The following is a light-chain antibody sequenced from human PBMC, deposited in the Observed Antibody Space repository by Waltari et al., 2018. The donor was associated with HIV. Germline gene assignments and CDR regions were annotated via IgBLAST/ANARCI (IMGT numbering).Light chain of an antibody. CDR2: DAS. Sequence: DIQMTQSPSSLSASVGDRVTITCQASQDITKYLHWYQQRPGKAPKPLIYDASNLETGVPSRFSGSGSGTDFTFTISSLQAEDVATYFCQQYRDLPLTFGGGTKVDIK. J-gene: IGKJ4*01. V-gene: IGKV1-33*01. CDR3: QQYRDLPLT. CDR1: QDITKY.